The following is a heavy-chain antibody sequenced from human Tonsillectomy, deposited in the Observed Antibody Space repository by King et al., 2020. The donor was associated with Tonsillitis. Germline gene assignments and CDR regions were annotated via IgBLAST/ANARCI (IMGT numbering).Heavy chain of an antibody. V-gene: IGHV4-59*08. Sequence: QLQESGPGLAKPSETLSLTCTVSGGSIRSHYWSWIRQPPGKGLEWSGYIYSSGSTNYNPSLKSRVTISVDTSKNQFSLKLSSVTAADTAVYYCARLLPEYSRSAGCFDYWGQGTLVTVSS. CDR3: ARLLPEYSRSAGCFDY. J-gene: IGHJ4*02. CDR2: IYSSGST. D-gene: IGHD6-6*01. CDR1: GGSIRSHY.